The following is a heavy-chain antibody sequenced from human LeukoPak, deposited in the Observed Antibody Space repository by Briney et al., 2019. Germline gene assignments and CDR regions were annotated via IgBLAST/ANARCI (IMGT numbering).Heavy chain of an antibody. D-gene: IGHD3/OR15-3a*01. V-gene: IGHV3-7*01. J-gene: IGHJ4*02. CDR1: GFSLSGYW. Sequence: GGSLRLSCEASGFSLSGYWMTWVRQAPGKGLEWVANIKEDGSDKYYVESVRGRFTISRDNAKNSLYLQMNSLRVEDTAVCYCARGVGLDQWGQGTLVIVSS. CDR2: IKEDGSDK. CDR3: ARGVGLDQ.